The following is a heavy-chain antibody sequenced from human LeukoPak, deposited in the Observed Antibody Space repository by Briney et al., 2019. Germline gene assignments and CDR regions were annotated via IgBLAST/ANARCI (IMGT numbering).Heavy chain of an antibody. CDR3: AREGRYYYDSSGYLPY. D-gene: IGHD3-22*01. Sequence: PGRSLRLSCAASGFTFSSYGMQWVRQAPGKGLEWVAVIWYDGSNKYYADSVEGRFTISRDNSKNTLYLQMNSLRAEDTAVYYCAREGRYYYDSSGYLPYWGQGTLVTVSS. V-gene: IGHV3-33*01. CDR1: GFTFSSYG. J-gene: IGHJ4*02. CDR2: IWYDGSNK.